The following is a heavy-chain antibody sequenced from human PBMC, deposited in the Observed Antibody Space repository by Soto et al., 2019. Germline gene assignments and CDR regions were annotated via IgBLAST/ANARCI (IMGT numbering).Heavy chain of an antibody. CDR1: GFTFSSYS. CDR2: ISSGSNYT. J-gene: IGHJ6*03. CDR3: ARDFKESQYYYYCMAV. V-gene: IGHV3-21*01. Sequence: EVQLVESGGGLVKPGGSLRLSCVVSGFTFSSYSMNWVRQAPGKGLEWVSSISSGSNYTYYADSVKGRFTIPRDNAKKSVYLQMNSRRAEDTALYYCARDFKESQYYYYCMAVWGKGTRVNVSS. D-gene: IGHD3-10*01.